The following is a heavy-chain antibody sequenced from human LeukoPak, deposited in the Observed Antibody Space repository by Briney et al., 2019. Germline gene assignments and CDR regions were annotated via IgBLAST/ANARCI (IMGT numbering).Heavy chain of an antibody. CDR3: AKDGIAAAGTGEVDY. D-gene: IGHD6-13*01. V-gene: IGHV3-30*18. CDR2: ISYDGSNK. CDR1: GFTFSSYG. J-gene: IGHJ4*02. Sequence: GGSLRLSCAASGFTFSSYGMHWVRQAPGKGLEWVAVISYDGSNKYYADSVKGRFTISRDNSKNTLYLQMNSLRAEDTAVYYCAKDGIAAAGTGEVDYWGQGTLVTVSS.